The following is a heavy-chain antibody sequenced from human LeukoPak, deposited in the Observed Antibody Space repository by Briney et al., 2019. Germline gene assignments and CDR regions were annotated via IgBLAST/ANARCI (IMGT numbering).Heavy chain of an antibody. V-gene: IGHV4-38-2*02. CDR1: GYSISSGYY. CDR3: ARDRVVVTAIPYYFDY. J-gene: IGHJ4*02. D-gene: IGHD2-21*02. Sequence: SETLSLTCAVSGYSISSGYYWGWIRQPPGKGLEWIGSIYHSVSTYYNPSLKSRVTISVDTSKNQFSLKLSSVTAADTAVYYCARDRVVVTAIPYYFDYWGQGTLVTVSS. CDR2: IYHSVST.